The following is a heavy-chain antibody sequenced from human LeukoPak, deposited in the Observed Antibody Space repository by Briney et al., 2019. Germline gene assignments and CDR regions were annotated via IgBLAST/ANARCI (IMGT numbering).Heavy chain of an antibody. CDR2: ISYDGSDK. CDR1: GFTFSSYG. Sequence: GGSLRLSCAASGFTFSSYGMHWVRQAPGKGLEWVAVISYDGSDKYYADSVKGRFTISRDNSKNTLYLQMNSLRAEDTAVYFCAKDDYYDSSGDPNWFDPWGQGTLVTVSS. CDR3: AKDDYYDSSGDPNWFDP. V-gene: IGHV3-30*18. D-gene: IGHD3-22*01. J-gene: IGHJ5*02.